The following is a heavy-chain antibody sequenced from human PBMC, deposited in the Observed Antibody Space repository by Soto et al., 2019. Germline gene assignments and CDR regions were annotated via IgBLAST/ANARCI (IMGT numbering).Heavy chain of an antibody. CDR1: GFTFSSYA. Sequence: QVQLVESGGGVVQPGRSLRLSCAASGFTFSSYAMHWVRQAPGKGLEWVAVISYDGSNKYYADSVKGRFTISRDNSKNPLYLQMNSLRAEDTAVYYCARDLNCCEDCFDYWGQGTLVTVSS. CDR3: ARDLNCCEDCFDY. J-gene: IGHJ4*02. V-gene: IGHV3-30-3*01. D-gene: IGHD1-1*01. CDR2: ISYDGSNK.